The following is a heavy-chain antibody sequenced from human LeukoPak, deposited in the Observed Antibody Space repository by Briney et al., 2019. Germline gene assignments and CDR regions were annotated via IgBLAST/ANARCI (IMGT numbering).Heavy chain of an antibody. J-gene: IGHJ4*02. CDR1: GGSISSSSYY. V-gene: IGHV4-39*07. CDR3: ARCHWNDVRASDY. CDR2: IYYSGST. Sequence: SETLSLTCTVSGGSISSSSYYWGWIRQPPGKGLEWIGSIYYSGSTYYNPSLKSRVTISVDTSKNQFSLKLSSVTAADTAVYYCARCHWNDVRASDYWGQGTLVTVSS. D-gene: IGHD1-1*01.